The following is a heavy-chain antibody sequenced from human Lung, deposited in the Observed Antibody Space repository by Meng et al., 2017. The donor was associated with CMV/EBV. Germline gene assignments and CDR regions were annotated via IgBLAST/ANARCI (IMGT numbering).Heavy chain of an antibody. J-gene: IGHJ4*01. CDR2: VNPISDDT. Sequence: VQLVQPGAAGTRPRAPAKISCQASGYSFSGFYLNWARQAPGHGLEWLRRVNPISDDTHLAHKLEGRITVTRAAIINTAFMELTRLRPDDTAVYYCAKSSDNCWSSWGPGTLVTVSS. D-gene: IGHD2-21*01. CDR1: GYSFSGFY. V-gene: IGHV1-2*06. CDR3: AKSSDNCWSS.